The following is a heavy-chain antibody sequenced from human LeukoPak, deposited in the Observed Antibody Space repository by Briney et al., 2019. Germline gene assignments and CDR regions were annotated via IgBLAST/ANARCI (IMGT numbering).Heavy chain of an antibody. CDR1: GGSVSSDNSY. CDR3: ARAHDSSGWYPFDY. D-gene: IGHD6-19*01. J-gene: IGHJ4*02. CDR2: VYYTGST. V-gene: IGHV4-61*01. Sequence: PSETLSLTCAVSGGSVSSDNSYWSWIRQPPGKGLQWIGYVYYTGSTHYNPSLESRVAMSADTSENQFSLRLSSVTAADTAVYYCARAHDSSGWYPFDYWGQVTLVTVSS.